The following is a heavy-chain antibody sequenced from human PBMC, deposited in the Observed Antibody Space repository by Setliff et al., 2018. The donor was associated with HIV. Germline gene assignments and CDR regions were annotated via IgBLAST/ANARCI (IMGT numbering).Heavy chain of an antibody. CDR2: ISWNIFNI. D-gene: IGHD2-21*02. CDR3: AKELDCGGDCFAYFDS. Sequence: PGGSLRLSCAASGFSFDDYAMHWVRQAPGQGLEWVSGISWNIFNIAYADSVKGRFTISRDNRKNSLYLQMNSLTDEDTAWYYCAKELDCGGDCFAYFDSWGQGTLVTVSS. J-gene: IGHJ4*02. V-gene: IGHV3-9*01. CDR1: GFSFDDYA.